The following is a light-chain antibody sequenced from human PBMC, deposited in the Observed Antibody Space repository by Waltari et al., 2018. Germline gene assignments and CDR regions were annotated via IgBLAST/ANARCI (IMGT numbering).Light chain of an antibody. J-gene: IGLJ3*02. CDR2: KGI. CDR3: SMYMGSGVWV. Sequence: QTVVSQEPSLSVFPGGAVTLACVLRSGSVHCPSYPTWYQQTPGQPPRTLVYKGISRSSGVPDRFSGSILGNTAALTITGAQADDESDYYCSMYMGSGVWVFGGGTKLTVL. CDR1: SGSVHCPSY. V-gene: IGLV8-61*01.